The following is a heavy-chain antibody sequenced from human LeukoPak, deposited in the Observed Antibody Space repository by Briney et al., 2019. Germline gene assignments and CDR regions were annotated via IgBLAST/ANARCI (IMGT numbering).Heavy chain of an antibody. CDR1: GFTFSSYW. J-gene: IGHJ4*02. D-gene: IGHD3-10*01. V-gene: IGHV3-7*01. Sequence: PGGSLRLSCAASGFTFSSYWMSWVRQAPGKGLEWVANIKQDGSEKYYVDSVKGRFTISRDNAKNSLYLQMNSLRAEDTAVYYCARSTMVRGVIGPYYFDYWGQGTLATVSS. CDR2: IKQDGSEK. CDR3: ARSTMVRGVIGPYYFDY.